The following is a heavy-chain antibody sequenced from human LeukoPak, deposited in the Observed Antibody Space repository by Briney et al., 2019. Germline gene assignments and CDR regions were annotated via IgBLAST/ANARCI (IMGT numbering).Heavy chain of an antibody. CDR1: GFAFKNEW. D-gene: IGHD2-21*02. V-gene: IGHV3-73*01. CDR2: ICSKAKSYAT. J-gene: IGHJ4*02. Sequence: PGGSLRLSCGASGFAFKNEWMSWVRQTSGKGLEWVGRICSKAKSYATVYGASVRGRFTISRDDSKNTAYLEINSLQTEDTAIYYCTRADDSYSRFDYWGQGTLVTVSS. CDR3: TRADDSYSRFDY.